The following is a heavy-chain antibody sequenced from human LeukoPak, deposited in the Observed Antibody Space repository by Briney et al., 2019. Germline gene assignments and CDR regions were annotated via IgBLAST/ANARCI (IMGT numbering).Heavy chain of an antibody. CDR2: IRYDGSNK. D-gene: IGHD2-2*01. J-gene: IGHJ4*02. CDR3: AKNTRYCSSTSCSHFDY. Sequence: GGSLRLSCAASGFTFSSYGMHWVRQAPGKGLEWVAFIRYDGSNKYYADSVKGRFTISRDNSKNTLYLQMNSLRAEDTAVYYCAKNTRYCSSTSCSHFDYWGQGTLVTVSS. CDR1: GFTFSSYG. V-gene: IGHV3-30*02.